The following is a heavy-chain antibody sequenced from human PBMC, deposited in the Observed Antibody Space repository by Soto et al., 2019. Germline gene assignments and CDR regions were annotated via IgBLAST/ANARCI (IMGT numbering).Heavy chain of an antibody. CDR2: IWYDGSNK. J-gene: IGHJ6*02. V-gene: IGHV3-33*01. CDR3: ARLPLTCYLGGMDV. CDR1: GFTFSSYG. D-gene: IGHD3-9*01. Sequence: QVQLVESGGGVVQPGRSLRLSCAASGFTFSSYGMHWVRQAPGKGLEWVAVIWYDGSNKYYADSVKGRFTISRDNSKNTLYLQMNSLRAEGTAVYYCARLPLTCYLGGMDVWGQGTTVTVSS.